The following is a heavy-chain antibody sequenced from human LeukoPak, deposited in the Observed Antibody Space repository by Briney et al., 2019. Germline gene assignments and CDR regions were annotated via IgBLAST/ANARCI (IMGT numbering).Heavy chain of an antibody. CDR3: ASSFWSGYYSGGYWFDP. D-gene: IGHD3-3*01. V-gene: IGHV1-18*01. J-gene: IGHJ5*02. CDR2: ISAYNGNT. CDR1: GYTFTSYG. Sequence: ASVKVSCKASGYTFTSYGISWARQAPGQGLEWMGWISAYNGNTNYAQKLQGRVTMTTDTSTSTAYMELRGLRSDDTAVYYCASSFWSGYYSGGYWFDPWGQGTLVTVSS.